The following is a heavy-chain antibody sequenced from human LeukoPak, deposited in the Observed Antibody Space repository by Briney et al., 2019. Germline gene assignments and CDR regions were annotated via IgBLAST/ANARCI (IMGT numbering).Heavy chain of an antibody. CDR1: GYTFTGYY. CDR2: INPNSGGT. V-gene: IGHV1-2*02. J-gene: IGHJ3*02. D-gene: IGHD3-22*01. CDR3: ARKANDSSGYYPKHDAFDI. Sequence: GASVKVSCKASGYTFTGYYMHWVRQAPGQGLEWMGWINPNSGGTNYAQKFQGRVTMTRDTSISTAYMELSRLRSDDTAVYYCARKANDSSGYYPKHDAFDIWGQGTMVTVSS.